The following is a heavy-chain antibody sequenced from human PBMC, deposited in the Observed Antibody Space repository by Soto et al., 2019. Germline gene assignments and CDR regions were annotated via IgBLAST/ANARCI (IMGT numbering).Heavy chain of an antibody. J-gene: IGHJ4*02. CDR1: GGSISSGGYY. CDR3: ARDGITGRGYFDY. CDR2: IYYSGST. D-gene: IGHD1-20*01. V-gene: IGHV4-31*03. Sequence: NPSETLSLTCTVSGGSISSGGYYWSWIRQHPGKGLEWIGYIYYSGSTYYNPSLKSRVTISVDTSKNQSSLKLSSVTAADTAVYYCARDGITGRGYFDYWGQGTLVTVSS.